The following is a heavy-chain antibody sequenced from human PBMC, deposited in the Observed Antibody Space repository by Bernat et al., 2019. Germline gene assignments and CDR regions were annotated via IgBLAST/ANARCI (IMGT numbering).Heavy chain of an antibody. CDR1: GGSFSGYY. CDR3: ARRSSGWYRGWFDP. CDR2: INHSGST. J-gene: IGHJ5*02. Sequence: QVQPQQWGAGLLKPSETLSLTCAVYGGSFSGYYWSWIRQPPGKGLEWIGEINHSGSTNYNPSLKSRVTISVDTSKNQFSLKLSSVTAADTAVYYCARRSSGWYRGWFDPWGQGTLVTVSS. V-gene: IGHV4-34*01. D-gene: IGHD6-19*01.